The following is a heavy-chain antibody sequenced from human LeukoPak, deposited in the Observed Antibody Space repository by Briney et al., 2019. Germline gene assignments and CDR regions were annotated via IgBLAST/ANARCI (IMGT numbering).Heavy chain of an antibody. Sequence: GGSLRLSCAASGFTFSTFAMIWVRQPPGKGLEWVSAISGIGVRTYYADSVKGRFTISRDNSKNTLFLQMNSLRAEDTAVYYCAKGNGDYEDDYWGQGTLVTVSS. CDR2: ISGIGVRT. V-gene: IGHV3-23*01. J-gene: IGHJ4*02. CDR3: AKGNGDYEDDY. CDR1: GFTFSTFA. D-gene: IGHD4-17*01.